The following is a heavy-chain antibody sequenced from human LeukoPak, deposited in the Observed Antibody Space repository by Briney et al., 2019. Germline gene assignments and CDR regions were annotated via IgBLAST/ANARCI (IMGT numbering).Heavy chain of an antibody. D-gene: IGHD6-19*01. Sequence: PGGSLRLSCAASGFTFSSYGMHWVRQAPGKGLEWVAVISYDGSNKYYADSVKGRFTISRDNSKNTLYLQMNSLRAEDTAVYYCAKDPSSGPTTNDYWGQGTLVTVSP. CDR2: ISYDGSNK. J-gene: IGHJ4*02. CDR1: GFTFSSYG. CDR3: AKDPSSGPTTNDY. V-gene: IGHV3-30*18.